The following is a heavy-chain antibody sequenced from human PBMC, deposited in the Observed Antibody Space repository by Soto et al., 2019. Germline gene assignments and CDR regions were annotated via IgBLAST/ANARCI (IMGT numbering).Heavy chain of an antibody. J-gene: IGHJ5*02. CDR1: GFSLSTSGVG. V-gene: IGHV2-5*01. CDR2: ISWNDDK. Sequence: SGPTLVNPTQTLTLTCTFSGFSLSTSGVGVGWIRQPPGKALEWLALISWNDDKRYSPSLKSRLTITKDTSKNQVVLTMTNMDPVDTATYYCAHRPADFWSGPYGGYNWLDPWGQGTLVTVSS. D-gene: IGHD3-3*01. CDR3: AHRPADFWSGPYGGYNWLDP.